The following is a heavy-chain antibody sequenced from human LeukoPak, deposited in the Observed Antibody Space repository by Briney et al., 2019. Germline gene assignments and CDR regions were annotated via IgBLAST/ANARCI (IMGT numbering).Heavy chain of an antibody. CDR3: ARHRGWFGESSVDY. CDR2: IYPGDSDT. D-gene: IGHD3-10*01. CDR1: GYTFSSYW. V-gene: IGHV5-51*01. Sequence: GESLRISCKGSGYTFSSYWNGWVRQMPGKGLEWMGIIYPGDSDTRYSPSFQGQVTISADKSISTAYLQWSSLKASDTAMYYCARHRGWFGESSVDYWGQGTLVTVSS. J-gene: IGHJ4*02.